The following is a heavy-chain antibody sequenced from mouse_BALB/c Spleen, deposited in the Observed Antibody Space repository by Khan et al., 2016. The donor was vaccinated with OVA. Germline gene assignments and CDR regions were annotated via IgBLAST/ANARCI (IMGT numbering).Heavy chain of an antibody. Sequence: QAQLQQSGAELARPGASVKMSCKASGYTFTSYTIHWIKQRPGQGLEWIGYINPSSGYTNYNQKFKDKATLTADKSSTTAYMQLSSLTSDDSAVYYCARDGAYYRNDGWFAYWGQGTLVTVSA. V-gene: IGHV1-4*01. D-gene: IGHD2-14*01. CDR2: INPSSGYT. CDR1: GYTFTSYT. CDR3: ARDGAYYRNDGWFAY. J-gene: IGHJ3*01.